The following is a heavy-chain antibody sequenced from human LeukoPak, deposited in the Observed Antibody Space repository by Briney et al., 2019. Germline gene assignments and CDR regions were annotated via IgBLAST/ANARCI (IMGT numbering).Heavy chain of an antibody. J-gene: IGHJ6*02. CDR1: GGSISSGGYS. Sequence: SETLSLTCAVSGGSISSGGYSWSWIRQPPGKGLEWIGYIYHSGSTNYNPSLKSRVTISGDTSKKQFSLKLSSVTAADTAVYYCVRDHYYGSGSPYYYGMDVWGQGTTVTVSS. D-gene: IGHD3-10*01. CDR3: VRDHYYGSGSPYYYGMDV. V-gene: IGHV4-30-2*01. CDR2: IYHSGST.